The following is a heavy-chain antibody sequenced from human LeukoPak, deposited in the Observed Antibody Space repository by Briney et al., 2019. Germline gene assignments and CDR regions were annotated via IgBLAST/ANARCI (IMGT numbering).Heavy chain of an antibody. J-gene: IGHJ4*02. V-gene: IGHV3-11*04. CDR2: ISSSGSTI. D-gene: IGHD3-22*01. Sequence: GGSLRLSXAASGFTFSDYYMSWIRQAPGKGLEWVSYISSSGSTIYYADSVKGRFTISRDNAKNSLYLQMNSLRAEDTAVYYCARDGERGYYYDSSGYYWNDYWGQGTLVTVSS. CDR1: GFTFSDYY. CDR3: ARDGERGYYYDSSGYYWNDY.